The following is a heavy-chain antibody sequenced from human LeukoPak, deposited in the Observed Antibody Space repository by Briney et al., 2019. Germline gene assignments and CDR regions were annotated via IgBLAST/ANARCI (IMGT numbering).Heavy chain of an antibody. CDR2: IRYDGSNK. Sequence: QSGGSLRLSCAASGFTFSSYGMHWARQAPGKGLEWVAFIRYDGSNKYYADSVKGRFTISRDNSKNTLYLQVNSLRPDDTAVYYCTRDLTGHYSIDYWGQGTLVTVSS. V-gene: IGHV3-30*02. CDR3: TRDLTGHYSIDY. D-gene: IGHD3-22*01. CDR1: GFTFSSYG. J-gene: IGHJ4*02.